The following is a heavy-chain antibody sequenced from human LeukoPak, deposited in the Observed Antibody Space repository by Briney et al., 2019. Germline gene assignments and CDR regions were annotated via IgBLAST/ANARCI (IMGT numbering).Heavy chain of an antibody. CDR2: ISGSGGST. Sequence: GGSLRLSCAASGFTFSRYAMRWVRQAQGKGREWGLAISGSGGSTYSADSVKGRFTISIDNSKTTLYLQMNSLRAEDTAVYYCAKEMDYYDSSGYSFFDYWGQGTLVTVSS. V-gene: IGHV3-23*01. D-gene: IGHD3-22*01. CDR3: AKEMDYYDSSGYSFFDY. J-gene: IGHJ4*02. CDR1: GFTFSRYA.